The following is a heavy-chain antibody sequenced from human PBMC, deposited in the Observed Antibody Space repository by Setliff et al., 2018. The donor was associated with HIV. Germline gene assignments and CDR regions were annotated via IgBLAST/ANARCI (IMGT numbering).Heavy chain of an antibody. Sequence: SETLSLTCTVSGGPISRYFWSWIRQSPGKGLDWIGYIYNSGGTNYKPSPKSRVTISQDTSNTQFSLNLTSVTAADTAVYYCARVDCSGGSCYSPAYWGQGTLVTVSS. CDR2: IYNSGGT. V-gene: IGHV4-59*01. CDR1: GGPISRYF. CDR3: ARVDCSGGSCYSPAY. J-gene: IGHJ4*02. D-gene: IGHD2-15*01.